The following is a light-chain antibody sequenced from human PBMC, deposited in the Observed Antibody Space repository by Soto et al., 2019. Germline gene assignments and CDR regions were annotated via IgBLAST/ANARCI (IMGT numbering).Light chain of an antibody. V-gene: IGLV1-47*01. CDR3: QSSDSSVSVSGV. CDR1: SSNIGSNY. Sequence: QSVLTQPPSASGTPGQRVNISCSGSSSNIGSNYVYWYRQFPGTAPKLLIQRNNQRPSGVPARFSGSKSGTSASLAISGLRSEDEADYYCQSSDSSVSVSGVFGGGTKLTVL. CDR2: RNN. J-gene: IGLJ3*02.